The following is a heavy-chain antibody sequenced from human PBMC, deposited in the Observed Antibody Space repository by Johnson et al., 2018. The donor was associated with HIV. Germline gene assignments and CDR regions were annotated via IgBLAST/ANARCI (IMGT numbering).Heavy chain of an antibody. D-gene: IGHD1-26*01. Sequence: VQLVESGGGLVQPGGSLRLSCAASGFTFSSYGMSWVRQAPGKGLEWVSGINWNGGSTGYADSVKGRFTISRDNAKNSLYLQMNSLRAEDTALYYCARDFGLEWELDGAFDIWGQGTMVTVSS. J-gene: IGHJ3*02. CDR3: ARDFGLEWELDGAFDI. CDR2: INWNGGST. V-gene: IGHV3-20*04. CDR1: GFTFSSYG.